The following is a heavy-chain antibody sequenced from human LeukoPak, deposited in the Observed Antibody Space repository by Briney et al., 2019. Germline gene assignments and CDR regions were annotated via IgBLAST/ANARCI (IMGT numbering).Heavy chain of an antibody. D-gene: IGHD3-10*01. CDR1: GFTFSSYA. CDR3: AKDPGDDLLLWFGRLPGY. V-gene: IGHV3-23*01. Sequence: GGSLRLSCAASGFTFSSYAMSWVRQAPGKGLEWVSAISGSGGSTYYADSVKGRFTISRDNSKNTLYLQMNSLRAEDTAVYYCAKDPGDDLLLWFGRLPGYWGQGTLVTVSS. J-gene: IGHJ4*02. CDR2: ISGSGGST.